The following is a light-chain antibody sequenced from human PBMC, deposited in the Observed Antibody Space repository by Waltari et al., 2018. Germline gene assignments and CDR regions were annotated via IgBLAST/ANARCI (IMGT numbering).Light chain of an antibody. J-gene: IGKJ4*01. CDR2: DAV. CDR3: HQYAAAPLT. V-gene: IGKV3-20*01. Sequence: ENVLTQSPGTLSLSPGESATVSCWASQAVGRDFVALFQKKVGQAPRLLIYDAVTRATGVPDRFRGSGTGTDFNLTISCPEPEDSAVYYCHQYAAAPLTFGGGTKVEI. CDR1: QAVGRDF.